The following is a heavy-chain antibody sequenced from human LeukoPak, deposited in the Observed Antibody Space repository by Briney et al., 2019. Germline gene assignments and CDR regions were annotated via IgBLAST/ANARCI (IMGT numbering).Heavy chain of an antibody. CDR2: IIPIFGTA. CDR1: GGTFSSYA. J-gene: IGHJ4*02. Sequence: SVKVSCKASGGTFSSYAISWVRQAPGQGIEWMGGIIPIFGTANYAQKFQGRVTITADKSTSTAYMELSSLRSEDTAVYYCARDGYYGSGGPDYWGQGTLVTVSS. D-gene: IGHD3-10*01. CDR3: ARDGYYGSGGPDY. V-gene: IGHV1-69*06.